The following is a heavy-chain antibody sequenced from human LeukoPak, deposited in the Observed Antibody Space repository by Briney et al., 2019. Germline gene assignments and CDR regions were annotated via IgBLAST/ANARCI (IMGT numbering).Heavy chain of an antibody. CDR1: GFTFSSYA. Sequence: GGSLRLSCAASGFTFSSYATSWVRQAPGQGLEWVSAISGSGGSTYYADSVKGRFTISRDNSKNTLYLQMNSLRAEDTAVYYCAKQHGAASVWYFDYWGQGTLVTVSS. CDR2: ISGSGGST. J-gene: IGHJ4*02. CDR3: AKQHGAASVWYFDY. D-gene: IGHD3-16*01. V-gene: IGHV3-23*01.